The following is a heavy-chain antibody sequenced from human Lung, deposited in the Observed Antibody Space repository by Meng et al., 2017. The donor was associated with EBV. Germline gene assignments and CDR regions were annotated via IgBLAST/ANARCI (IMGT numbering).Heavy chain of an antibody. Sequence: GQLQESGPGLVKHSQTLSRTCTVSGGYVDSGAYYWSWIRQRQGKGLEWIGYIYYSGSTFYTPSLKSRATLSVDTSKNQFSLKLNSVTAADTAVYYCARLRLVWMFDYWGQGALVTVSS. CDR1: GGYVDSGAYY. J-gene: IGHJ4*02. CDR2: IYYSGST. CDR3: ARLRLVWMFDY. V-gene: IGHV4-31*03. D-gene: IGHD6-19*01.